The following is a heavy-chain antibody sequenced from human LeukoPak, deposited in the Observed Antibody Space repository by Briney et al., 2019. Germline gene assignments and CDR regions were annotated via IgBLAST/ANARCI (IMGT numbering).Heavy chain of an antibody. CDR3: AKGFQTYGELSFDG. CDR1: GFTFSNFA. D-gene: IGHD4-17*01. CDR2: VSGSASTT. V-gene: IGHV3-23*01. Sequence: GGSLRLSCAASGFTFSNFAMSWVRQAPGKGLEWVPTVSGSASTTYYAASVKGRFTVSRDNSRNTLDLQLNSLRADDTAVYYCAKGFQTYGELSFDGWGQGTLVTVSS. J-gene: IGHJ4*02.